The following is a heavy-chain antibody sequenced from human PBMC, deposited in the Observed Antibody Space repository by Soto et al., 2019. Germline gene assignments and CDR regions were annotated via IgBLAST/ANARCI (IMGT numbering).Heavy chain of an antibody. V-gene: IGHV4-31*03. D-gene: IGHD3-10*01. J-gene: IGHJ4*02. CDR2: IYYSGST. Sequence: PSETLSLTCTVSGGSISSGGYYWSWIRQHPGKGLEWIGYIYYSGSTYYNPSLKSRVTISVDTSKNQFSLKLSSVTAADTAVYYCAREPTYYYGSGSYGYFDYWGQGTLVTVSS. CDR3: AREPTYYYGSGSYGYFDY. CDR1: GGSISSGGYY.